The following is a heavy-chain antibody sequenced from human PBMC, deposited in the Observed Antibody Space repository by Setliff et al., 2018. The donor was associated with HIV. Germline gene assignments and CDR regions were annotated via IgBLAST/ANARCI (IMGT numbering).Heavy chain of an antibody. D-gene: IGHD3-22*01. J-gene: IGHJ4*02. CDR3: TRGYDSSGYAFDS. CDR2: IYYSGNI. CDR1: GGSISSSSHY. V-gene: IGHV4-39*02. Sequence: SETLSLTCTVSGGSISSSSHYWGWIRQPPGKGLEWIGSIYYSGNIYYNPSLRNEVTISVDTSKNHLSLKLSSVTAADTAVYYCTRGYDSSGYAFDSWGQGTLVTVSS.